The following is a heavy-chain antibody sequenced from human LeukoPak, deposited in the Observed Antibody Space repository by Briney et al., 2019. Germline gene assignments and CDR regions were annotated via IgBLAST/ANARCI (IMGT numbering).Heavy chain of an antibody. V-gene: IGHV3-7*01. J-gene: IGHJ3*02. Sequence: GGSLRLSCAASGFTFSSYWMSWVRQAPGKGLEWVANIKQDGSEEYYVDSVKGRFTISRDNAKNSLYLQMNSLRAEDTAVYYCARERRFLEWLFRSSAFDIWGQGTMVTVSS. CDR1: GFTFSSYW. CDR3: ARERRFLEWLFRSSAFDI. CDR2: IKQDGSEE. D-gene: IGHD3-3*01.